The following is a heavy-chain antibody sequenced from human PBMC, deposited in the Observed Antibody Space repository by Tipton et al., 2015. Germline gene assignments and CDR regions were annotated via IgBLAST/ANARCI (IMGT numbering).Heavy chain of an antibody. Sequence: QLVQSGTEVEKPGASVKVSCKASGYTFTSFGISWVRQAPGQGLEWMGIIDLGCGTTKYAQEFQGRVTMTRDTSKNQFSLKLTSVTAADTAVYYCACQDYDSLTRDYQTVDYWGQGTLVTVSS. V-gene: IGHV1-46*01. CDR2: IDLGCGTT. D-gene: IGHD3-9*01. CDR1: GYTFTSFG. J-gene: IGHJ4*02. CDR3: ACQDYDSLTRDYQTVDY.